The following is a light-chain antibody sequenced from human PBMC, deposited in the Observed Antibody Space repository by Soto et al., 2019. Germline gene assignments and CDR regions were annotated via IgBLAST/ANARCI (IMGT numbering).Light chain of an antibody. CDR2: INN. V-gene: IGLV1-44*01. CDR3: AAWDDSLNGYV. J-gene: IGLJ1*01. Sequence: VLTQPPSASWTPGQRVTISCSGSSSNIGSNTVNWYQQLPGTAPKLVIYINNQRPSGVPDRFSGSKSGTSASLAISGLQSEDEADYYCAAWDDSLNGYVFGTGTKVTVL. CDR1: SSNIGSNT.